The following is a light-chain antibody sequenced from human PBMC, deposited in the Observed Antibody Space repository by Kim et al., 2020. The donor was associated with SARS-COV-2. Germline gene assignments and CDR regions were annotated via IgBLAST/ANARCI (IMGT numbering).Light chain of an antibody. J-gene: IGKJ1*01. V-gene: IGKV1-5*03. CDR2: KTS. CDR3: QHYHPYSAWT. Sequence: DIQMTQSPSTLFASVGDRVTITCRASQSIGNWLAWYQQKPGKDPKVVIYKTSMLEIGVPLRFSGFGSGTEFTLTISSLQPDDFASYYCQHYHPYSAWTFGQGTKVDIK. CDR1: QSIGNW.